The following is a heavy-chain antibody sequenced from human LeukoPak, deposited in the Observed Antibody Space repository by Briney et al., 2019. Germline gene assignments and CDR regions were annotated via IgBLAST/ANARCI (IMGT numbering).Heavy chain of an antibody. CDR2: RYYGINK. CDR3: AKDRGVVVPAAILDDY. V-gene: IGHV3-30*02. Sequence: RYYGINKYYADSVKGRFTISRDNSKNTLYLQMNSLRAEDTAVYYCAKDRGVVVPAAILDDYWGQGTLVTVSS. D-gene: IGHD2-2*02. J-gene: IGHJ4*02.